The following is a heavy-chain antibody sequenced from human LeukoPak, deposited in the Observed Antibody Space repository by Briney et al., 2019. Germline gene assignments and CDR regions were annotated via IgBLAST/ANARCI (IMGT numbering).Heavy chain of an antibody. CDR3: AKNGATQFYYYGMDV. D-gene: IGHD1-26*01. Sequence: SVKVSCKASGGTFSSYAISWVRQAPGQGLEWMGGIIPIFGTANYAQKFQGRVTITADESTSTAYMELSSLRSEDTAVYYCAKNGATQFYYYGMDVWGQGTTVTVSS. V-gene: IGHV1-69*01. J-gene: IGHJ6*02. CDR2: IIPIFGTA. CDR1: GGTFSSYA.